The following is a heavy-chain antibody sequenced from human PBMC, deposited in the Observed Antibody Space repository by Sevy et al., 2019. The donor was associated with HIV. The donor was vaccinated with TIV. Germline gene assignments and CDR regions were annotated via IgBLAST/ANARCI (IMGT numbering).Heavy chain of an antibody. CDR2: IGYDGSNI. J-gene: IGHJ4*02. V-gene: IGHV3-33*01. D-gene: IGHD2-8*01. CDR3: ARDPRMYGDYLLAYFDY. Sequence: GGSLRLSCAASGFTPSTYGMHWVRQAPGKGLEWVAVIGYDGSNIYYADSVKGRFTISGDNSKNTLFLQMDSLRAEDTAIYYCARDPRMYGDYLLAYFDYWGQGTLVTVSS. CDR1: GFTPSTYG.